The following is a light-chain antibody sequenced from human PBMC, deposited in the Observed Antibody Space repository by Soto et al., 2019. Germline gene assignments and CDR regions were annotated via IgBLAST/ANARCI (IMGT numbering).Light chain of an antibody. CDR2: TTS. J-gene: IGKJ3*01. V-gene: IGKV3-20*01. CDR3: QQCGGSPLFS. CDR1: QSVSNNY. Sequence: EVVLTQSPGTLSLSPGERATLSCRASQSVSNNYLAWYQQKPGQAPRLLIHTTSIRATDIPDRFSGSGSGTDFTLTISRLQPEDSAVYYCQQCGGSPLFSFGPGTKVDIK.